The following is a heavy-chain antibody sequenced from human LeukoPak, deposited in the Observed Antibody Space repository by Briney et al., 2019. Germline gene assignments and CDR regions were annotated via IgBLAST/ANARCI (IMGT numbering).Heavy chain of an antibody. CDR1: GYTFTVYY. CDR3: ARDGLGAVAGGNNWFDP. Sequence: ASVKVSSKASGYTFTVYYMHWVRPAPEQGREWMGWINPNSGGTNYAQKFQGRVTMTRDTSISTAYMELSRLRSDDPAVYYCARDGLGAVAGGNNWFDPWGQGTLVTVSS. CDR2: INPNSGGT. J-gene: IGHJ5*02. D-gene: IGHD6-19*01. V-gene: IGHV1-2*02.